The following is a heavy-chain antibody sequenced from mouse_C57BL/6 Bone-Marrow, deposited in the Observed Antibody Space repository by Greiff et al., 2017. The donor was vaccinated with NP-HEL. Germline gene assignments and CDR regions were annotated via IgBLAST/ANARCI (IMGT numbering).Heavy chain of an antibody. CDR2: INPSSGYT. CDR1: GYTFTSYW. J-gene: IGHJ1*03. Sequence: QVHVKQSGAELAKPGASVKLSCKASGYTFTSYWMHWVKQRPGQGLEWIGYINPSSGYTKYNQKFKDKSTLTADKSSSTAYMQLSSLTYEDSAVYYCARRGVITTVVATDFDVWGTGTTVTVSS. CDR3: ARRGVITTVVATDFDV. V-gene: IGHV1-7*01. D-gene: IGHD1-1*01.